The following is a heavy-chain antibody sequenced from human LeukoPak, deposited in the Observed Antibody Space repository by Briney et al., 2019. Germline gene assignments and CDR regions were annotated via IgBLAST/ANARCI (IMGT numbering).Heavy chain of an antibody. CDR2: ISYDGSDK. Sequence: GGSLTLSCAASGFTFSNYGMHWVRQTPGKGLEWVAVISYDGSDKYYVDSVKGRFTISRDNSKNTLYLQMNSLRAEDTALYYCVKRVYTSVSFDCWGQGTLVTVSS. CDR1: GFTFSNYG. V-gene: IGHV3-30*18. J-gene: IGHJ4*02. CDR3: VKRVYTSVSFDC. D-gene: IGHD6-19*01.